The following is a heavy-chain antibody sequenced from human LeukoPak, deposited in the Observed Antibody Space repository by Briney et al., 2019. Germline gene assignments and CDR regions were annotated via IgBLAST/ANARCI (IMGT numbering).Heavy chain of an antibody. D-gene: IGHD6-19*01. CDR2: ISTSGSSI. Sequence: PGGSLRLSCAASGFTFSSYEMNWVRQAPGKGLEWVSYISTSGSSIYYADSVKGRFTISRDNAKNSLYLQMNSLRAEDTALYYCARGIAVAGTRVFQHWGQGTLVTVSP. CDR3: ARGIAVAGTRVFQH. J-gene: IGHJ1*01. CDR1: GFTFSSYE. V-gene: IGHV3-48*03.